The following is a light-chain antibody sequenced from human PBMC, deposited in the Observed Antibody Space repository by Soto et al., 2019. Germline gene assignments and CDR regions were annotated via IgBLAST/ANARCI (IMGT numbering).Light chain of an antibody. CDR3: QQVNSYLDT. J-gene: IGKJ4*01. Sequence: EIVMTQSPATLSLSAGERVTLSCRASHRVSSYLAWYQQKPGQAPRLLIYGASTRATGIPARFSGSGSGTEFTLTISSLQPEDFETYYCQQVNSYLDTFGGGTKVDIK. V-gene: IGKV3-15*01. CDR1: HRVSSY. CDR2: GAS.